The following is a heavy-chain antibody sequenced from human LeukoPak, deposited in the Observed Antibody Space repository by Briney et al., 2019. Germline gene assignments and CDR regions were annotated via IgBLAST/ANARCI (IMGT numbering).Heavy chain of an antibody. CDR1: SGSITSHY. V-gene: IGHV4-4*07. Sequence: SETLSLTCSVSSGSITSHYWSWVRQPAGKGLEWIGRISTTGSTNSNPSLKNRVTMSLDTSKNQVSLRLGSVTAADTAVYYCAREIEMATQFDYWGQGTLVTVSS. CDR2: ISTTGST. CDR3: AREIEMATQFDY. J-gene: IGHJ4*02. D-gene: IGHD5-24*01.